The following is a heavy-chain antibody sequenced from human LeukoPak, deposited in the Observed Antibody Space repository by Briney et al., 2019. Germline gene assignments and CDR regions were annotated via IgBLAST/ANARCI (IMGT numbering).Heavy chain of an antibody. J-gene: IGHJ4*02. Sequence: SETLSLTCTVSGGSISSSSYYWGWIRQPPGKGLEWIGSIYYSGSTYYNPSLGSRVTISIDTSKNQFSLKLSSVTAADTAIYYCAKHYMGSSYNRGLDSWGQGTLVTVSS. V-gene: IGHV4-39*01. CDR1: GGSISSSSYY. CDR2: IYYSGST. D-gene: IGHD3-10*01. CDR3: AKHYMGSSYNRGLDS.